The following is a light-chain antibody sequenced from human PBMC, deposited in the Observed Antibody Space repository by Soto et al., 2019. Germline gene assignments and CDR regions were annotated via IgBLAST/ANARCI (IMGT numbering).Light chain of an antibody. CDR2: DSS. CDR1: QSVSSY. V-gene: IGKV3-11*01. CDR3: QQRRSWPLT. Sequence: EIVLTQSPATLSLSPGEGATLSCRASQSVSSYLAWYQQKPGQAPRLLIYDSSNRATGIPVRFSGSGSGTDFTLTISSLEPEDFAVYYCQQRRSWPLTFGGGTKVEIK. J-gene: IGKJ4*01.